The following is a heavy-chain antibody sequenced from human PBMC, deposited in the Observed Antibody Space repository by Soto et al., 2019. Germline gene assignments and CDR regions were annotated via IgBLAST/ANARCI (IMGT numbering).Heavy chain of an antibody. V-gene: IGHV2-5*02. CDR1: GFSLSTSTVG. Sequence: SGPTLVNPTQTLTLTCTFSGFSLSTSTVGVGWIRQPPGKALEWLALIYWDDDKRYSPSLKSRLTITKDTSKNQVVLTMTNMDPVDTATYYCAHRPSYCSGGSCYSGFDYWGQGTLVTVSS. J-gene: IGHJ4*02. CDR3: AHRPSYCSGGSCYSGFDY. CDR2: IYWDDDK. D-gene: IGHD2-15*01.